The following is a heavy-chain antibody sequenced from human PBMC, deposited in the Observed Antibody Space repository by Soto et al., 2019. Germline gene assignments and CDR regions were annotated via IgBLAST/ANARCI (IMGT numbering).Heavy chain of an antibody. J-gene: IGHJ4*02. Sequence: SETLSLTCAVSGGSISSTNWWRWVRQTPGKGLEWIGEIYQTGSTNYNPSLKSRATISIDKSQNQFSLKLTQMTAADTAMYYCAGVPPGVKFDHWGQGILVTVSS. CDR2: IYQTGST. CDR1: GGSISSTNW. CDR3: AGVPPGVKFDH. D-gene: IGHD2-8*01. V-gene: IGHV4-4*02.